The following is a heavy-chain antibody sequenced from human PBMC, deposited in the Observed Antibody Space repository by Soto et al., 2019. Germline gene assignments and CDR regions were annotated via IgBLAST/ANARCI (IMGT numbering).Heavy chain of an antibody. Sequence: EVQLVESGGGLVQPGGSLRLSCAASGFTFSSYSMNWVRQAPGKELGWVSYISSSSSTIYYADSVKGRFTISRDNAKNSLYLQMNSLRDEDTAVYYCARDMTAVYAPYYYYGMYVWGQGTTVTVSS. J-gene: IGHJ6*02. CDR2: ISSSSSTI. D-gene: IGHD2-8*01. CDR1: GFTFSSYS. V-gene: IGHV3-48*02. CDR3: ARDMTAVYAPYYYYGMYV.